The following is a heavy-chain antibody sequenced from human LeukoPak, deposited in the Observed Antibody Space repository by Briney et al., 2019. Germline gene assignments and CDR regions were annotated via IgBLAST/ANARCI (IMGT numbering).Heavy chain of an antibody. CDR3: ARDQTGTLLYLVY. Sequence: AGGSLRLSCAASGFTFSSYSMNWVRQAPGKGLEWVSSISSSSSYIYYADSVKGRFTISRDNAKNSLYLQMNSLRAEDTAVYYCARDQTGTLLYLVYWGQGTLVTVSS. J-gene: IGHJ4*02. D-gene: IGHD1-1*01. V-gene: IGHV3-21*01. CDR2: ISSSSSYI. CDR1: GFTFSSYS.